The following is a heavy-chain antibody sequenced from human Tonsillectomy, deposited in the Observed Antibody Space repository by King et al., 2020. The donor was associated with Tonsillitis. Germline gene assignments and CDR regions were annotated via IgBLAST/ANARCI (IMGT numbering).Heavy chain of an antibody. J-gene: IGHJ4*02. D-gene: IGHD1-26*01. CDR2: MYYSGTI. Sequence: QLQESGPGVVKPSETLSLTCTVSGGSISSSDHYWAWIRQPPGKGLEWIGYMYYSGTIFYNPSLKSRITISGGTSGNRFSLKWSSVTAADTAVYFCARSVSGSFDYWGQGALVTVSS. CDR3: ARSVSGSFDY. CDR1: GGSISSSDHY. V-gene: IGHV4-39*01.